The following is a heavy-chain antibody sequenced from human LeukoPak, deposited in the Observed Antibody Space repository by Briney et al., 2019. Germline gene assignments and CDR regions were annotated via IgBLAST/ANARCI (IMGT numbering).Heavy chain of an antibody. J-gene: IGHJ3*02. CDR1: GGSIGSGGYY. CDR3: ARENSSGWYDAFDI. D-gene: IGHD6-19*01. CDR2: IYHSGST. Sequence: SETLSLTCTVSGGSIGSGGYYWSWIRQPPGKGLEWIGYIYHSGSTYYNPSLKSRVTISVDRSKNQFSLKLSSVTAADTAVYYCARENSSGWYDAFDIWGQGTMVTVSS. V-gene: IGHV4-30-2*01.